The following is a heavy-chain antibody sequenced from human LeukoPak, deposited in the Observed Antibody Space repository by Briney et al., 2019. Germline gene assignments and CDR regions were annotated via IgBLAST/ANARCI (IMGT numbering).Heavy chain of an antibody. D-gene: IGHD5-12*01. Sequence: PSETLSLTCTVSGDSISSYYWSWIRQPPGKGLEWMGYINYSGNTNYNPSLKSRVTISVDTSKNQFSLRLTSVTAADTAVYYCAREGRQGYVYFDCWGQGTLVTVSS. J-gene: IGHJ4*02. CDR3: AREGRQGYVYFDC. CDR2: INYSGNT. V-gene: IGHV4-59*01. CDR1: GDSISSYY.